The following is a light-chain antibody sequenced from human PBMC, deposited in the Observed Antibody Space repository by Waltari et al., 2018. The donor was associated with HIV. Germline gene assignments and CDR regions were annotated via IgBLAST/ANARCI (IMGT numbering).Light chain of an antibody. CDR2: NSN. CDR1: NSNIGSNP. Sequence: QSVLTQPPSASGTPGQRVTIACSGSNSNIGSNPVNWYQQLPGTAPKRLVYNSNQRPSGVPGRFSGSKSGISASLAISGRQSEDEAGYYCAAWDDGLHGWIFGGGTKLTVL. CDR3: AAWDDGLHGWI. J-gene: IGLJ2*01. V-gene: IGLV1-44*01.